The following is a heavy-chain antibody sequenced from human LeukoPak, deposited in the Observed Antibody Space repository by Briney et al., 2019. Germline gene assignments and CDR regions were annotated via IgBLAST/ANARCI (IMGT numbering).Heavy chain of an antibody. D-gene: IGHD3-10*01. CDR3: AREPLWFGTQGVWFDP. J-gene: IGHJ5*02. CDR1: GYTFTSYA. V-gene: IGHV1-3*01. CDR2: INAGNGNT. Sequence: EASVKVSCKASGYTFTSYAMHWVRQAPGQRLEWMVWINAGNGNTKYSQKFQGRVTITRDTSASTAYMELSSPRSEDTAVYYCAREPLWFGTQGVWFDPWGQGTLVTVSS.